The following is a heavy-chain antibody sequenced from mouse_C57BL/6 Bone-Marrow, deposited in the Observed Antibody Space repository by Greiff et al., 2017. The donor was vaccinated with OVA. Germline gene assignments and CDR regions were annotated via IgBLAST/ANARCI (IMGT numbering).Heavy chain of an antibody. CDR1: GFTFTDYY. CDR3: ARYGPCDYYAMDY. J-gene: IGHJ4*01. V-gene: IGHV7-3*01. Sequence: EVQVVESGGGLVQPGGSLSLSCAASGFTFTDYYMSWVRQPPGKALEWLGFIRNKANGYTTEYSASVKGRFTISRDNSQSILYLQMNALRAEDSATYYCARYGPCDYYAMDYWGQGTSVTVSS. CDR2: IRNKANGYTT.